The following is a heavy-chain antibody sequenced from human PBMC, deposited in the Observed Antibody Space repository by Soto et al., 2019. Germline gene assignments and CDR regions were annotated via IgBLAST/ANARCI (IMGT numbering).Heavy chain of an antibody. Sequence: QVHLVQSGAEVKKPGASVKVSCKASGYIFISYGISWVRQAPGQGLEWMGWINTYNGNTKYAQKFQGRVTMTTETSTSTADMELRSLRSDDTAVYYCARALLYSSSSNEYYNWFDPWGQGTLVTVSS. CDR3: ARALLYSSSSNEYYNWFDP. J-gene: IGHJ5*02. CDR1: GYIFISYG. V-gene: IGHV1-18*01. D-gene: IGHD6-6*01. CDR2: INTYNGNT.